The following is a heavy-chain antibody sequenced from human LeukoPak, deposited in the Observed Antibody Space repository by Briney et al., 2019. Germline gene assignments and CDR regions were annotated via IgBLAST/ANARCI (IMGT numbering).Heavy chain of an antibody. D-gene: IGHD2-21*01. CDR1: GYTFTSYG. Sequence: ASVKVSCKASGYTFTSYGISWVRQAPGQGLEWMGWINPNSGGTNYAQKFQGRVTMTRDTSISTAYMELSRLRSDDTAVYYCASLVVIAKAIDYWGQGTLVTVSS. J-gene: IGHJ4*02. CDR2: INPNSGGT. CDR3: ASLVVIAKAIDY. V-gene: IGHV1-2*02.